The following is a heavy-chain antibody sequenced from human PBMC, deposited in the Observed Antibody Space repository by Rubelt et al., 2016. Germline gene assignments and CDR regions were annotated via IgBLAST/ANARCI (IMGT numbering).Heavy chain of an antibody. V-gene: IGHV4-61*08. CDR1: GGSISSGGYY. D-gene: IGHD6-13*01. CDR2: IYYSGST. J-gene: IGHJ1*01. CDR3: ATLGYSSSWYRNPEYFQH. Sequence: QVQLQESGPGLVKPSQTLSLTCTVSGGSISSGGYYWSWIRQPPGKGLEWIGYIYYSGSTNYNPSLKSRVTISVDTSKNQFSLKLSSVTAADTAVYYCATLGYSSSWYRNPEYFQHWGQGTLVTVSS.